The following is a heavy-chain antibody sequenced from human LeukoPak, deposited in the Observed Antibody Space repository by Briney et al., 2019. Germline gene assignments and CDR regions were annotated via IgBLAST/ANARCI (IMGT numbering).Heavy chain of an antibody. D-gene: IGHD3-22*01. V-gene: IGHV5-51*01. CDR3: ARQHYDSSDLFDY. Sequence: PGESLKISFKGLGYSFTSYWIGWVRQMPGKGLEWMGIIYPGVSDSRYRPSFQGQVTISAETSFSTAYLQWSSLKASDTGVYYRARQHYDSSDLFDYWGQGTLVTVSS. CDR1: GYSFTSYW. J-gene: IGHJ4*02. CDR2: IYPGVSDS.